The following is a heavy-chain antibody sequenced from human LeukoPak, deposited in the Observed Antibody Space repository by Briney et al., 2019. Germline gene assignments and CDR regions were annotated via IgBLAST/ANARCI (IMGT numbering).Heavy chain of an antibody. D-gene: IGHD6-19*01. J-gene: IGHJ4*02. V-gene: IGHV1-8*01. CDR2: MNPNSGNT. Sequence: ASVTVSCKASGYTFTSYDINWVRQAPGQGLGWMGWMNPNSGNTGYAQKFQGRVTMTRNTSISTAYMELSSLRSEDTAVYYCARGSVARSSSFDYWGQGTLVTVSS. CDR1: GYTFTSYD. CDR3: ARGSVARSSSFDY.